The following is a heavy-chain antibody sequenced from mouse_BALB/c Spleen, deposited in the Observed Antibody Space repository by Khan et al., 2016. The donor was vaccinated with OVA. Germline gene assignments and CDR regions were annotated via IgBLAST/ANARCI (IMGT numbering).Heavy chain of an antibody. Sequence: QVQLKESGPGLVAPSQSLSITCTVTGFSLTSYAIHWIRQPPGKGLDWLGVIWAGGSTNYNSALMSRLSISKDNSKSQVFLKMNSLQTHDTAIYYCARNREPDYFDYWGQGTTLTVSS. CDR2: IWAGGST. CDR1: GFSLTSYA. V-gene: IGHV2-9*02. CDR3: ARNREPDYFDY. J-gene: IGHJ2*01.